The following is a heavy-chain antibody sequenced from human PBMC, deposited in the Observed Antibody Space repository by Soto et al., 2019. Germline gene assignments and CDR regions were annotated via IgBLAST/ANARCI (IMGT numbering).Heavy chain of an antibody. J-gene: IGHJ4*02. CDR3: AREVDYYDSSGYYDY. D-gene: IGHD3-22*01. CDR1: GVTFSSYA. V-gene: IGHV3-64*01. CDR2: ISSNGGST. Sequence: PGGSLRLSCAASGVTFSSYAMHWVRQGPGKGLEYVSAISSNGGSTYYANSVKGRFTISRDNSKNTLYLQMGSLRAEDMAVYYCAREVDYYDSSGYYDYWGQGT.